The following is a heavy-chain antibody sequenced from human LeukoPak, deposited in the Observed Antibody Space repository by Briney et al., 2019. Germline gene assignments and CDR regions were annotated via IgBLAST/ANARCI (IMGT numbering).Heavy chain of an antibody. CDR2: ISSGGSTT. CDR3: ARQAYGGPPNDAFNM. Sequence: PGGSLRLSCAASGFSFSDYYMSWIRQAPGMGLEGVSHISSGGSTTLYADSVKGRFSISRDNAKNSLYLQMNSLRAEDTAVYYCARQAYGGPPNDAFNMWGQGTMVTVSS. D-gene: IGHD4-23*01. J-gene: IGHJ3*02. V-gene: IGHV3-11*01. CDR1: GFSFSDYY.